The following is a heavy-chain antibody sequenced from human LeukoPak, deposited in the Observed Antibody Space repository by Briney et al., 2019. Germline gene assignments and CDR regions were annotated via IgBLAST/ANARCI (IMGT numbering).Heavy chain of an antibody. CDR2: IKTDGSEK. Sequence: GGALRVSCAASGFSLSSTWMTWVRQAPGKGVESGANIKTDGSEKYYVDSLKGGVTTSRDNAKNRRYLQMNSLRAEDTAVYYCAREDHYYGSGSQGYFDYWGQGTLVTVSS. CDR1: GFSLSSTW. D-gene: IGHD3-10*01. J-gene: IGHJ4*02. CDR3: AREDHYYGSGSQGYFDY. V-gene: IGHV3-7*01.